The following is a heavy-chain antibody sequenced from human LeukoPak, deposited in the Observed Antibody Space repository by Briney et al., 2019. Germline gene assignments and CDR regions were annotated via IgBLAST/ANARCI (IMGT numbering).Heavy chain of an antibody. CDR3: VKGARITMIVVANDAFDI. V-gene: IGHV3-64D*09. J-gene: IGHJ3*02. Sequence: GGSLRLSCSASGFTFSSYAMHWVRQAPGKGLEYVSAISSNGGSTYYADSVKGRFTISSDNSKNTLYLQMSSLRAEDTAVYYCVKGARITMIVVANDAFDIWGQGTMVTVSS. CDR1: GFTFSSYA. CDR2: ISSNGGST. D-gene: IGHD3-22*01.